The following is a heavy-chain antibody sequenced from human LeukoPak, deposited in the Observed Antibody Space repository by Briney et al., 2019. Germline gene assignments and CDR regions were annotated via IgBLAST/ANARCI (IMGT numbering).Heavy chain of an antibody. Sequence: GASVKVSCKASGYTFTGHYLHWVRQAPGQGLEWMGWMNPNSGGTDYAQKFQGRVTMTRDTSISTAYMELSRLRSDDTAVYYCARAISGDPFDYWGQGTLVTVSS. CDR2: MNPNSGGT. D-gene: IGHD2-21*02. CDR1: GYTFTGHY. V-gene: IGHV1-2*02. J-gene: IGHJ4*02. CDR3: ARAISGDPFDY.